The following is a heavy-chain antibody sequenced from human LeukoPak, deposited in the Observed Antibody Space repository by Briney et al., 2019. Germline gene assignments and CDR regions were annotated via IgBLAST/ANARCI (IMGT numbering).Heavy chain of an antibody. CDR2: ISSSSSYI. CDR3: ARAGHYLLISSPGYMDV. V-gene: IGHV3-21*01. J-gene: IGHJ6*03. D-gene: IGHD2/OR15-2a*01. CDR1: GFTFDDYG. Sequence: GGSLRLSCAASGFTFDDYGMSWVRQVPGKGLEWVSSISSSSSYIYYADSVKGRFTISRDNAKNSLYLQMNSLRAEDTAVYYCARAGHYLLISSPGYMDVWGKGTTVTISS.